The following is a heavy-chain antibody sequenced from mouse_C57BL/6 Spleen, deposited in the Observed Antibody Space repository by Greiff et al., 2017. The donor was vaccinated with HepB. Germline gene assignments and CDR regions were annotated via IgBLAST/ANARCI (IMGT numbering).Heavy chain of an antibody. CDR3: ARSRGWGNY. Sequence: VQLQQSGAELVKPGASVKLSCKASGYTFTSYWMQWVKQRPGQGLEWIGEIDPSDSYTNYNQKFKGKATLTVDTSSSTAYMQLSSLTSEDSAVYYCARSRGWGNYWGQGTTLTVSS. J-gene: IGHJ2*01. CDR2: IDPSDSYT. V-gene: IGHV1-50*01. D-gene: IGHD1-1*02. CDR1: GYTFTSYW.